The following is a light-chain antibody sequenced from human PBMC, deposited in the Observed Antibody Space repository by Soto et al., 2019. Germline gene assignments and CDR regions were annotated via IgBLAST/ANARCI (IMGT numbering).Light chain of an antibody. CDR1: QSLNNN. Sequence: EIVITQSPATQSVSPGERVTLSCRASQSLNNNSACYHRKPVRPRTLRIYGASHRATGAPPRLSGSRSGTEFTLTIISLQSEDFAVYYCQQYYNWPPYTFGQGTKVDIK. CDR2: GAS. V-gene: IGKV3-15*01. J-gene: IGKJ2*01. CDR3: QQYYNWPPYT.